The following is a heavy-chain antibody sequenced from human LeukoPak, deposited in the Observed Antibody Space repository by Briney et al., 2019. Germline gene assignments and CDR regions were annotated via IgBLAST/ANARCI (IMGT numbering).Heavy chain of an antibody. CDR3: ASLQIRYYMDV. V-gene: IGHV3-21*01. J-gene: IGHJ6*03. D-gene: IGHD5-24*01. CDR1: GFTFSSYS. CDR2: ISSSSSYI. Sequence: PGGSLRLSCAASGFTFSSYSMNWVRQAPGKGLEWVSSISSSSSYIYYADSVKGRFTISRDNAKNSLYLQTNSLRAEDTAVYYCASLQIRYYMDVWGKGTTVIVSS.